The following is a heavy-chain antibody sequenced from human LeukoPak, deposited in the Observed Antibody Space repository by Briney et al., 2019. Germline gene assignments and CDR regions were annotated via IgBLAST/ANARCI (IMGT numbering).Heavy chain of an antibody. J-gene: IGHJ4*02. CDR2: VKQDGTEK. Sequence: PGGSLRLSCAASGFTFRSHWMTWVRQAPGKGLEWVASVKQDGTEKHYVDSVKGRFTISRDNARSSLYLQMNSLTAEDTAVFYCARDDATVTHLDYWGQGNLVTVSS. CDR1: GFTFRSHW. D-gene: IGHD4-17*01. CDR3: ARDDATVTHLDY. V-gene: IGHV3-7*01.